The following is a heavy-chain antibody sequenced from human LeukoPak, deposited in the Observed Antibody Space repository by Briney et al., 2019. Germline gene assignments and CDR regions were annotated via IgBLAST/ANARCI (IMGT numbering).Heavy chain of an antibody. V-gene: IGHV3-48*01. J-gene: IGHJ4*02. D-gene: IGHD1-26*01. Sequence: GRSLRLSCAASGFTFSSYSMNWVRQAPGKGLEWVSYISSSSSTIYYADSVKGRFTISRDNAKNSLYLQMNSLRAEDTAVYYCARPLKWELPILDYWGQGTLVTVSS. CDR3: ARPLKWELPILDY. CDR2: ISSSSSTI. CDR1: GFTFSSYS.